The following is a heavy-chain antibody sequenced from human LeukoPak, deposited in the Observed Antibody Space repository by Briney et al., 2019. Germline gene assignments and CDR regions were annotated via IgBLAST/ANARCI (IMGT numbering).Heavy chain of an antibody. CDR1: GFTFSSYA. CDR2: ISYDGSNK. Sequence: PGRSLRLSCAASGFTFSSYAMHWVRQAPGKGLEWVAVISYDGSNKYYADSVKGRFTISRDNSKNTLYLQLNSLRAEDTAVYYCARKEKSYSSGWYYFDYWGQGTLVTVSS. CDR3: ARKEKSYSSGWYYFDY. J-gene: IGHJ4*02. D-gene: IGHD6-19*01. V-gene: IGHV3-30*01.